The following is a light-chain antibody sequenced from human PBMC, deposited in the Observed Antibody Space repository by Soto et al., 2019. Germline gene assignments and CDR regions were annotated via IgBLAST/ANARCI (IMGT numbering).Light chain of an antibody. V-gene: IGKV1-9*01. CDR1: QGISSY. CDR2: AAA. J-gene: IGKJ5*01. CDR3: QQLNSYPFT. Sequence: DIQLTQSPSFLSASVGDRVTITCRASQGISSYLAWSQQKPGKAPKLLIYAAATLQSGVPSRFSGSGSGTAFTLTISSLQPEDFATYYCQQLNSYPFTFGQGTRLEI.